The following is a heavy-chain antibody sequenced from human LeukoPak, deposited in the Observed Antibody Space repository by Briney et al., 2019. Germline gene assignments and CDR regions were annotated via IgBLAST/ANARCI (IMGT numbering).Heavy chain of an antibody. CDR3: ARDTYADDARAFDI. CDR2: IYYSGST. Sequence: SETLSLTCTVSGGPISSDDYYWSWIRQPPGQGLEWIGYIYYSGSTYYNPSLKSRVTISVDTSNNQFSLKLTSVTAADTAIYYCARDTYADDARAFDIWGQGTMVTVSS. J-gene: IGHJ3*02. CDR1: GGPISSDDYY. V-gene: IGHV4-30-4*08. D-gene: IGHD4-17*01.